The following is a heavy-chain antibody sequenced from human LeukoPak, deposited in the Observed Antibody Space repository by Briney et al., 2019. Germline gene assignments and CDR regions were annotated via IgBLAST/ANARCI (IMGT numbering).Heavy chain of an antibody. J-gene: IGHJ6*03. D-gene: IGHD5-12*01. CDR1: GGSISSGSYY. CDR3: ARGDIVATMTYYYYYMDV. V-gene: IGHV4-61*02. Sequence: SETLCLTCTVSGGSISSGSYYWSWIRQPAGKGLEWIGRIYTSGNTNYNPSLKSRVTMSVDTSKKHFSLKLSSVNAADTAVYYCARGDIVATMTYYYYYMDVWGKGTTVTISS. CDR2: IYTSGNT.